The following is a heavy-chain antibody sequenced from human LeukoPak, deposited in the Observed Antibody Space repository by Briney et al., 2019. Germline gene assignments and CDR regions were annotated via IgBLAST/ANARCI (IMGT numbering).Heavy chain of an antibody. CDR1: GFTFSTFA. CDR2: TSASGGST. V-gene: IGHV3-23*01. D-gene: IGHD3-9*01. J-gene: IGHJ3*02. Sequence: GGSLILSCAASGFTFSTFAMSWVRQAPGKGLEWVSITSASGGSTYYADSVKGRFTISRDNSKNTLYLQMNSLRAEDTAVYYCASRQYDILTGYDGALDIWGQGTMVTVSS. CDR3: ASRQYDILTGYDGALDI.